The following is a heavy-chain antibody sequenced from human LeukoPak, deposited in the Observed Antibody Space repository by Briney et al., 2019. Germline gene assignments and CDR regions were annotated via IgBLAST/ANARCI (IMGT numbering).Heavy chain of an antibody. CDR2: ISRRSRHV. CDR1: GFTFSDYS. V-gene: IGHV3-21*04. CDR3: VTAGGTGDKYYFMDV. Sequence: GGSLRLSCAASGFTFSDYSMNWVRQAPGKGLEWVSSISRRSRHVYYAGSVKGRFTISRDNSKNSLYLQMDSLRPEDTALYYCVTAGGTGDKYYFMDVWGKGTTVTVSS. D-gene: IGHD6-13*01. J-gene: IGHJ6*03.